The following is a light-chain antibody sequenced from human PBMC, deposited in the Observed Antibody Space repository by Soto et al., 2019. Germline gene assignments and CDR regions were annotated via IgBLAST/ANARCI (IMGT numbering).Light chain of an antibody. CDR1: SSDVGGFNY. J-gene: IGLJ1*01. Sequence: QSALTQPASVSGSPGQSITISCTGTSSDVGGFNYVSWYQQHPHKAPQVIIYKGTRRPSGVSNRFSGSTSGNAASLTISGLQADDEADYFCCSSAPESTYVFGTGTQLTVL. V-gene: IGLV2-23*01. CDR2: KGT. CDR3: CSSAPESTYV.